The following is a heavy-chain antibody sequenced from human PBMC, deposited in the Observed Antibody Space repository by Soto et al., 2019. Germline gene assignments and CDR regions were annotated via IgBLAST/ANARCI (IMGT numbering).Heavy chain of an antibody. V-gene: IGHV1-3*01. D-gene: IGHD3-22*01. CDR3: ARDRHPYIYDKSGFSYADY. J-gene: IGHJ4*02. CDR1: GYTFSSYV. CDR2: INGGNGNT. Sequence: GAAVKVSCKTSGYTFSSYVIHWVRQAPGQRPEWMGWINGGNGNTKFSQKFQDRVTLTRDTSASTAYMELSSLRSEDTAFYYCARDRHPYIYDKSGFSYADYWGQGALVTVSS.